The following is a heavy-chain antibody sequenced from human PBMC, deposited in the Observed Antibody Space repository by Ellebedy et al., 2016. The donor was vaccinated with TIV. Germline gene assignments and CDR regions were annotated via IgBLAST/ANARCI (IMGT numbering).Heavy chain of an antibody. Sequence: PGGSLRLSCVASGFTFSNYNMNWVRQPPGKGLEWVSSIRSTSSDKYYAESVKGRFTISRDNAQNSLFLQMNSLRAEDTAVYYCARSTRGWSPDYWGQGTLVTVSS. D-gene: IGHD3-10*01. J-gene: IGHJ4*02. CDR2: IRSTSSDK. CDR3: ARSTRGWSPDY. CDR1: GFTFSNYN. V-gene: IGHV3-21*01.